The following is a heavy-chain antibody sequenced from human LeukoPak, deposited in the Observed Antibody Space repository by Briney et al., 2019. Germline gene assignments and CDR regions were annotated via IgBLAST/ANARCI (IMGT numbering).Heavy chain of an antibody. CDR3: ARDRSHITGTTRYYYGMDV. V-gene: IGHV3-33*08. J-gene: IGHJ6*02. CDR2: IWYDGSNK. Sequence: PGRSLRLSCATSGFTFSNYGMHWVRQAPGKGLEWVAVIWYDGSNKYYTGSVKGRFTISRDNSKNTLFLQMNSLRAEDTAVYYCARDRSHITGTTRYYYGMDVWGPGTTVTVSS. CDR1: GFTFSNYG. D-gene: IGHD1-7*01.